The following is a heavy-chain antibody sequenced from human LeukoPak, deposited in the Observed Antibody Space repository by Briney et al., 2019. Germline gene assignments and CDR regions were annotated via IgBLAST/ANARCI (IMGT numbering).Heavy chain of an antibody. D-gene: IGHD5-18*01. CDR1: GFTFGDYA. Sequence: GGSLRLSCTASGFTFGDYAMSWFRQAPGKGLEWVGFIRSKAYGGTIEYAASVKGRFTISRDDSKSIAYLQMNSLKTEDTAVYYCTRAFEGYGYGFDYWGQGTLVTVSS. V-gene: IGHV3-49*03. J-gene: IGHJ4*02. CDR3: TRAFEGYGYGFDY. CDR2: IRSKAYGGTI.